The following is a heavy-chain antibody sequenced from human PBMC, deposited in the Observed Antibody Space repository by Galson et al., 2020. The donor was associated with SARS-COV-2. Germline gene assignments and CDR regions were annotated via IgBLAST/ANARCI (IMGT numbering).Heavy chain of an antibody. D-gene: IGHD1-26*01. V-gene: IGHV3-23*01. CDR1: GFTFSSSA. Sequence: GESLKISCAASGFTFSSSAMTWVRQAPGKGLEWVSTISGSGGSTYYADSVKGRFTISRDNSKNTVFLQMNSLRVEDTAVYYCARQSPYSGSYGTMDVWGQGTTVTVSS. J-gene: IGHJ6*02. CDR3: ARQSPYSGSYGTMDV. CDR2: ISGSGGST.